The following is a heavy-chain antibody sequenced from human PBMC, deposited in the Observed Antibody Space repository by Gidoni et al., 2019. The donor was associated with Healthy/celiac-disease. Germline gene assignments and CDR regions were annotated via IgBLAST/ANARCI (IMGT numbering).Heavy chain of an antibody. Sequence: QLQLQESGPGLVKPSETLSLTCTVSGGSISSSSYYWGWIRQPPGKGLEWIGSIYYSGSTYYNPSLKSRVTISVDTSKNQFSLKLSSVTAADTAVYYCARGLVRPAWAEDAFDIWGQGTMVTVSS. D-gene: IGHD6-19*01. V-gene: IGHV4-39*01. J-gene: IGHJ3*02. CDR2: IYYSGST. CDR3: ARGLVRPAWAEDAFDI. CDR1: GGSISSSSYY.